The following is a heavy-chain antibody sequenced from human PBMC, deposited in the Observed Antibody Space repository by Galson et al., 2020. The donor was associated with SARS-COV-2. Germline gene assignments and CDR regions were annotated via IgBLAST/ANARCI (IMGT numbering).Heavy chain of an antibody. CDR3: VSIRVTTFCDLDH. CDR1: GFTFSNYW. D-gene: IGHD4-17*01. CDR2: IKQDGTKR. Sequence: QLGESLKISCAASGFTFSNYWMTWVRQAPGKGLEWVANIKQDGTKRQYVDSVKGRFTISRDNAKNSVYLQMNNLRTEDTATYYCVSIRVTTFCDLDHWGQGTLVTVSS. V-gene: IGHV3-7*02. J-gene: IGHJ4*02.